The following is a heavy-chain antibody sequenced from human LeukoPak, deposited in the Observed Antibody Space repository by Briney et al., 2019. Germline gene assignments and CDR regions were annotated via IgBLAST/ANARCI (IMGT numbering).Heavy chain of an antibody. CDR2: IYHSGST. V-gene: IGHV4-38-2*02. CDR3: ARAGLGSSWATEGFDY. Sequence: SETLSLTCTVSGYSISSGYYWGWIRQPPGKGLEWIGSIYHSGSTYYDPSLKSRVTISVDTSKDQFSLKLSSVTAADTAVYSCARAGLGSSWATEGFDYWGQGTLVTVSS. J-gene: IGHJ4*02. D-gene: IGHD6-13*01. CDR1: GYSISSGYY.